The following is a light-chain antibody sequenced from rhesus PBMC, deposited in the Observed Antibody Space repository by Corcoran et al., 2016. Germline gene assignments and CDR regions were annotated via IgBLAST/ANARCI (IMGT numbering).Light chain of an antibody. Sequence: DIQMTQSPSSLSASVGDTVTITCQARQGISKYLAWYHQNPGKAPKLLIDDTSTVESGVPSRFSGSGSGTEFTLSISSLQTEDFATYYCQQHNSYPWTFGQGTKVEVK. V-gene: IGKV1S3*01. CDR1: QGISKY. CDR3: QQHNSYPWT. J-gene: IGKJ1*01. CDR2: DTS.